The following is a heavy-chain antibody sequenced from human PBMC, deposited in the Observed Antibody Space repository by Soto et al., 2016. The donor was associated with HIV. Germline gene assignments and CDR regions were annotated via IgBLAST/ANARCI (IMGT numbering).Heavy chain of an antibody. J-gene: IGHJ3*02. Sequence: EVQLVETGGGLIQPGGSLRLSCAASGFTVTYNYMSWVRQAPGKGLEWVSVIYSGGSTYYADSVKGRFTISRDNSKNTLYLQMNSLRAEDTAVYYCTRDSGRWLQLGAFDIWGQGTMVTVSS. D-gene: IGHD5-12*01. V-gene: IGHV3-53*02. CDR3: TRDSGRWLQLGAFDI. CDR1: GFTVTYNY. CDR2: IYSGGST.